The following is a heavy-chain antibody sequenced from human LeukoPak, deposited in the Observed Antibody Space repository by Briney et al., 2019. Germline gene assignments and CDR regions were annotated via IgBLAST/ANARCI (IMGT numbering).Heavy chain of an antibody. J-gene: IGHJ5*02. CDR1: GYTFTSYG. Sequence: ASVKVSCKASGYTFTSYGISWVRQAPGQGLEWMGWISAYNGKTNYAQKLQGRVTMTTDTSTSRAYMELRSLRSDDTAVYYCAREITIFGVARIGWFDPWGQGTLVTVSS. V-gene: IGHV1-18*01. CDR3: AREITIFGVARIGWFDP. CDR2: ISAYNGKT. D-gene: IGHD3-3*01.